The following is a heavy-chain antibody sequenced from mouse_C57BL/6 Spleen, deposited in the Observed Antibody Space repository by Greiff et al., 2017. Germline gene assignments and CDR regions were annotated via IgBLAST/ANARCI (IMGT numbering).Heavy chain of an antibody. J-gene: IGHJ2*01. Sequence: EVNLVESGGGLVKPGGSLKLSCAASGFTFSSYTMSWVRQTPEKRLEWVATISGGGGNTYYPDSVKGRFTISRDNAKNTLYLQMSSLRSEDTALYYCARLGYYYGSSFFDYWGQGTTLTVSS. V-gene: IGHV5-9*01. CDR2: ISGGGGNT. D-gene: IGHD1-1*01. CDR1: GFTFSSYT. CDR3: ARLGYYYGSSFFDY.